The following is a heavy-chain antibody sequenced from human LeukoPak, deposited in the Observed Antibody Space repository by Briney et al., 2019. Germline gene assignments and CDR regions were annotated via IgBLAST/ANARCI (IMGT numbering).Heavy chain of an antibody. Sequence: GGSLRLSCAASGFTFSSYEMNWVRQAPGKGPEWVSYISGSGGGIYYADSVKGRFTMSRDNARNSLYLQMSSLRAEDTAVYYCARMPLAGQYNDCWGQGTLVTVSS. V-gene: IGHV3-48*03. D-gene: IGHD6-19*01. CDR3: ARMPLAGQYNDC. J-gene: IGHJ4*02. CDR2: ISGSGGGI. CDR1: GFTFSSYE.